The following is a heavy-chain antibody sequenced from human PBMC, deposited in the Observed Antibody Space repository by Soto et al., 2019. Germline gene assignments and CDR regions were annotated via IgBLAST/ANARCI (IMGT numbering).Heavy chain of an antibody. D-gene: IGHD3-22*01. CDR1: GFTVSSNY. CDR2: IYSGGST. J-gene: IGHJ4*02. V-gene: IGHV3-53*04. CDR3: ARGYYDELFDY. Sequence: GXSLRLSCAASGFTVSSNYMSWVRQAPGKGLEWVSVIYSGGSTYYADSVKGRLTISRHNSKNTLYLQMNSLRAEDTAVYYCARGYYDELFDYWGQGTLVTVSS.